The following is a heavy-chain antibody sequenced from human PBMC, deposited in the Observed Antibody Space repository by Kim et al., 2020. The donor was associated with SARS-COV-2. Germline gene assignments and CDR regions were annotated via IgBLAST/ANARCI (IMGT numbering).Heavy chain of an antibody. J-gene: IGHJ4*02. V-gene: IGHV1-69*01. D-gene: IGHD3-22*01. Sequence: KFQGRVTITADESTSTAYMELSSLRSEDTAVYYCARDQNRGYYDSSGYSYWGQGTLVTVSS. CDR3: ARDQNRGYYDSSGYSY.